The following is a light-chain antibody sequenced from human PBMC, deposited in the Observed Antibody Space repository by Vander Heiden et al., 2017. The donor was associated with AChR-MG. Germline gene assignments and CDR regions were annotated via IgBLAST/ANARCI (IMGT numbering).Light chain of an antibody. V-gene: IGLV1-44*01. Sequence: QSVLTQPPSASGTPGPRVTISSSGSNTNVGSSTVSWYQQLPETAPKLLIYSNDQRPSGVPGRFSSSKSGTSASLTISGLQSEDEADYYCAAWNDSLNGLFGGGTKLTVL. CDR3: AAWNDSLNGL. CDR2: SND. J-gene: IGLJ2*01. CDR1: NTNVGSST.